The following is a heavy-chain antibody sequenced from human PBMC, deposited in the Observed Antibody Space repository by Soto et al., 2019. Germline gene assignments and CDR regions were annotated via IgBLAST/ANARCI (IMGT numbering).Heavy chain of an antibody. Sequence: QVQLVQSGAEVKKPGASVKVSCKASGYPFSTYGITWVRQAPGQGLEWMAWISGYNDNTNYAPEFQGRVTMTTETCTSTAYMELRSLTSDDTAIYSCARESWNYGFCIGMDVWGQGTTVTVAS. CDR3: ARESWNYGFCIGMDV. J-gene: IGHJ6*02. CDR1: GYPFSTYG. V-gene: IGHV1-18*04. CDR2: ISGYNDNT. D-gene: IGHD1-7*01.